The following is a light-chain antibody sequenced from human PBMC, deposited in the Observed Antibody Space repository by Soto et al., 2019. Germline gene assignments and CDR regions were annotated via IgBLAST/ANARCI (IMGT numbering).Light chain of an antibody. V-gene: IGKV1-39*01. CDR3: QQSFSTPRT. CDR2: GAS. J-gene: IGKJ1*01. CDR1: QTISTY. Sequence: DIQMTQSPSPLSASVGDRVTITCRASQTISTYLNWYQQKPGKAPKLLIYGASSLQSGVPSRFSDSGSGTDFTLTISSLQPEDFGTYYCQQSFSTPRTFGQGTKVEIK.